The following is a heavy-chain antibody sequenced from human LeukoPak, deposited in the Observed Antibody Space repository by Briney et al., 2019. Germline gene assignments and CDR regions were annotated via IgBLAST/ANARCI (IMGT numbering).Heavy chain of an antibody. Sequence: AGRSLRLSCAASGFTVSSNYMSWVRQAPGKGLEWLSYISSSGTTVYYADSLRGRFTISRDNAKNSLYLQMNSLRAEDTAIYYCARPATSSWTSENDMDVWGQGTTVTVSS. V-gene: IGHV3-11*04. CDR2: ISSSGTTV. CDR1: GFTVSSNY. CDR3: ARPATSSWTSENDMDV. J-gene: IGHJ6*02. D-gene: IGHD6-13*01.